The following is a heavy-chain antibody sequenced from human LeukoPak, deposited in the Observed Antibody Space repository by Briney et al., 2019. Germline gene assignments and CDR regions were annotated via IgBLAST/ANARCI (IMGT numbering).Heavy chain of an antibody. D-gene: IGHD5-12*01. CDR2: IYPYTGNT. CDR1: RYTFVGYY. J-gene: IGHJ1*01. Sequence: ASVKVSCKASRYTFVGYYLHWVRPAPRQGGEWMAWIYPYTGNTHYAQKLQGRITDTRDTSIRTTYMELSWLTSDDTALYYCAREYSATEHWGQGTLVTVSS. CDR3: AREYSATEH. V-gene: IGHV1-2*02.